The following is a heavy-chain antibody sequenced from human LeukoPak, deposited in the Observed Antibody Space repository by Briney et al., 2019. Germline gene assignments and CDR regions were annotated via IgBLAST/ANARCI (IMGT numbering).Heavy chain of an antibody. CDR2: INWNGGST. D-gene: IGHD3-22*01. Sequence: GGSLRLSCAASGFTFDDYGMSWVRQAPGKGLEWVSGINWNGGSTGYADSVKGRFTISRDNAKNSLYLQMNSLRAEDTASYYCARDLWGKGYDSSGYYLWDAFDIWGQGTMVTVSS. CDR3: ARDLWGKGYDSSGYYLWDAFDI. CDR1: GFTFDDYG. J-gene: IGHJ3*02. V-gene: IGHV3-20*04.